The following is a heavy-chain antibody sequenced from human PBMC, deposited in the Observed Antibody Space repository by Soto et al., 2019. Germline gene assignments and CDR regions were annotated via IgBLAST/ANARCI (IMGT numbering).Heavy chain of an antibody. Sequence: PVESLKISCKVSGYSFTSYWISWVRQMPGKGLEWMGRIDPSDSYTNYSPSFQGHVTISADKSISTAYLQWSSLKASDTAMYYCARIPDCGGDCYSQSHYWGQGTLVTVSS. V-gene: IGHV5-10-1*01. CDR1: GYSFTSYW. D-gene: IGHD2-21*02. CDR3: ARIPDCGGDCYSQSHY. J-gene: IGHJ4*02. CDR2: IDPSDSYT.